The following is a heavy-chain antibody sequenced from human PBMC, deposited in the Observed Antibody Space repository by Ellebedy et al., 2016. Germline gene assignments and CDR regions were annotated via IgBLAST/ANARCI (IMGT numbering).Heavy chain of an antibody. D-gene: IGHD4/OR15-4a*01. CDR2: IYYTGIT. Sequence: SQTLSLTCAVYGGSFSGYYWSWIRQPPGKGLDYVGYIYYTGITKYNPSLVGRVIISLDTSKKQLTLKLTSVTAADTAVYFCARTARVPEMWGQGAMVTVSS. CDR3: ARTARVPEM. J-gene: IGHJ3*02. CDR1: GGSFSGYY. V-gene: IGHV4-59*01.